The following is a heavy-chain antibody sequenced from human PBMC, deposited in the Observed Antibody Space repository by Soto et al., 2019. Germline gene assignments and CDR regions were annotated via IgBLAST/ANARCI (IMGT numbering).Heavy chain of an antibody. V-gene: IGHV3-74*01. CDR1: GFTFSSYW. CDR3: ARGDGDNYDGHGYLARH. CDR2: INIDGIT. D-gene: IGHD3-22*01. J-gene: IGHJ4*02. Sequence: EVPLVESGGGLVQPGGSLRLSCAASGFTFSSYWMHWVRQAPGKGLVWVSRINIDGITSYADSVKGRFTISRDNAKNTLYLKMNTLGAGDTAVYYCARGDGDNYDGHGYLARHWGQGTLVTVSS.